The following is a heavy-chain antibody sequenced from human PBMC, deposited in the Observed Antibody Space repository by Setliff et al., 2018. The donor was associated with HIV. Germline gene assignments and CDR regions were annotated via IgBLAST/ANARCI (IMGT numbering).Heavy chain of an antibody. CDR1: GGSFSGYY. J-gene: IGHJ4*02. CDR2: INHSGST. V-gene: IGHV4-34*01. Sequence: SETLSLTCAVYGGSFSGYYWSWIRQPPGKGLEWIGEINHSGSTNYNPSLKSRVAISVDTSKNQFSLKLSSVTAADTAVYYCARRSGWYDYWGRGTLVTVSS. D-gene: IGHD6-19*01. CDR3: ARRSGWYDY.